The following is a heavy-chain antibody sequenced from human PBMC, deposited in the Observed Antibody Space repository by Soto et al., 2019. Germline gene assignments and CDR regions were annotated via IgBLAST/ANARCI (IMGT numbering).Heavy chain of an antibody. CDR3: ARPKEDYYDSSAYIGY. CDR1: GYDFTTSW. Sequence: PGESLKISCKGSGYDFTTSWIAWVRQMPGKGLEWMGIIYPGDSDTKYSPSFQGQVTFSADKSISTAYLQWSSLKATDTAMYYCARPKEDYYDSSAYIGYWGKGTLVTVSS. V-gene: IGHV5-51*01. CDR2: IYPGDSDT. J-gene: IGHJ4*02. D-gene: IGHD3-22*01.